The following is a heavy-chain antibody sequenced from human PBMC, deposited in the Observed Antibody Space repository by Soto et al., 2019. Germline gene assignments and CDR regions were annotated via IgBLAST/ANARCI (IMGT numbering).Heavy chain of an antibody. D-gene: IGHD6-13*01. CDR1: GGSISSGGYS. CDR2: IYHSGST. Sequence: QLQLQESGSGLVKPSQTLSLTCAVSGGSISSGGYSWSWIRQPPGKGLEWIGYIYHSGSTYYNPSLKSRVTISVVRSKHQFSLKLSSVTAADTAVYYCARELHDSAAAGTEWFDPWGQGTLVTVSS. J-gene: IGHJ5*02. CDR3: ARELHDSAAAGTEWFDP. V-gene: IGHV4-30-2*01.